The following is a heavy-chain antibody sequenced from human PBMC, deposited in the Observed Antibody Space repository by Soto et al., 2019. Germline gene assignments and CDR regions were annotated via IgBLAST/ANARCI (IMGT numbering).Heavy chain of an antibody. V-gene: IGHV1-69*01. CDR1: GGTFSSYA. CDR3: AGGGARGSGSYFGGY. CDR2: IIPIFGTA. D-gene: IGHD1-26*01. Sequence: QVQLVQSGAEVKKPGSSVKVSCKASGGTFSSYAISWVRQAPGQGLEWMGGIIPIFGTANYAQKFQGRVTIPAAESTSTAYMELSSLRSGDTAVYYCAGGGARGSGSYFGGYWGQGTLVTVSS. J-gene: IGHJ4*02.